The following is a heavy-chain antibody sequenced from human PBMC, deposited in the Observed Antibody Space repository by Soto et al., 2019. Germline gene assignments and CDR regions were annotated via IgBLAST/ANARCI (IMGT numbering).Heavy chain of an antibody. CDR2: INHSGST. D-gene: IGHD6-13*01. CDR3: ARGRRGAADGRCYFDY. Sequence: LPVTCADYFGSLRGYYWSMIRQPAGKGLEWIGEINHSGSTNYNPSLKSRVTISVDTSKNQFSLKLSSVTAADTAVYYCARGRRGAADGRCYFDYWGQGTMVTVYS. CDR1: FGSLRGYY. V-gene: IGHV4-34*01. J-gene: IGHJ4*02.